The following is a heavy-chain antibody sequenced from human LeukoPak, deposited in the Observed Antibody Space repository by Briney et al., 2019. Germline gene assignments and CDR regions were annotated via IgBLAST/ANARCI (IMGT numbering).Heavy chain of an antibody. CDR1: GGTFSSYA. J-gene: IGHJ4*02. Sequence: SVKVSCKASGGTFSSYAISWVRQAPGQGLEWMGGIIPIFGTANYAQKFQGRVTITTDESTSTAYMELSSLRSEDTAVYYCARHSLPQIKSESSSSSSHYFDYWGQGTLVTVSS. CDR2: IIPIFGTA. V-gene: IGHV1-69*05. CDR3: ARHSLPQIKSESSSSSSHYFDY. D-gene: IGHD6-13*01.